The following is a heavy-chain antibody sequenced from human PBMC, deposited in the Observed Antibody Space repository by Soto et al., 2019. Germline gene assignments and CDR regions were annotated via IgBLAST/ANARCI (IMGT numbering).Heavy chain of an antibody. Sequence: QGQLVQSGAEVKKPGASVKVFCKASGYTFTNHGISWVRQAPGHGLEWLGWVSAYTGETKYAQSLQGRVTMTTDTSTNTAYMELRSLSSDDTAVFYCARDSPSSGLLGTNYWGQGTLVTVSS. V-gene: IGHV1-18*01. CDR2: VSAYTGET. CDR3: ARDSPSSGLLGTNY. J-gene: IGHJ4*02. CDR1: GYTFTNHG. D-gene: IGHD3-22*01.